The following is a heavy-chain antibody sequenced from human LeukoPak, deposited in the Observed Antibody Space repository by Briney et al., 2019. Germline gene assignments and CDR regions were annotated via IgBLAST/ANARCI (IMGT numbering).Heavy chain of an antibody. D-gene: IGHD2-15*01. CDR1: GGSISSSSYY. J-gene: IGHJ4*02. CDR2: IYYSGST. V-gene: IGHV4-61*01. Sequence: PSETLSLTCTVSGGSISSSSYYWSWIRQPPGKGLEWIGYIYYSGSTNYNPSLKSRVTISVDTSKNQFSLKLSSVTAADTAVYYCASHCSGGSCYNAFDYWGQGTLVTVSS. CDR3: ASHCSGGSCYNAFDY.